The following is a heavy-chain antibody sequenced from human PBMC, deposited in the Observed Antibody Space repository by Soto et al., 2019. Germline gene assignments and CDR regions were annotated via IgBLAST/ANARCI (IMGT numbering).Heavy chain of an antibody. CDR3: GGKTETTGGGWCDP. CDR1: GGTFSSYA. J-gene: IGHJ5*02. V-gene: IGHV1-69*12. Sequence: QVQLVQSGAEVKKPGSSVKVSCKASGGTFSSYAISWVRQAPGQGLEWMGGIIPIFGTANYAQKFQGRVTISGDESTSTAYMEMSSRRYEDRAVYYGGGKTETTGGGWCDPWGQGTLVTVSS. D-gene: IGHD1-1*01. CDR2: IIPIFGTA.